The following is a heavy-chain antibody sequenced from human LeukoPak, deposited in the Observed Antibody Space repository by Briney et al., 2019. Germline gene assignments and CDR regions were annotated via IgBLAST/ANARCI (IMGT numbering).Heavy chain of an antibody. CDR3: ASAYSGHYLSQFDY. D-gene: IGHD4-11*01. V-gene: IGHV1-2*02. CDR1: GYMFTDYY. Sequence: ASVKVSCKTSGYMFTDYYVHWVRQAPGQGLEWLGWINPNSGATNYAQKFQGRVTVTRITSITTAYMELTSLRSDDTAVYYCASAYSGHYLSQFDYWGQGTLVTVSS. J-gene: IGHJ4*02. CDR2: INPNSGAT.